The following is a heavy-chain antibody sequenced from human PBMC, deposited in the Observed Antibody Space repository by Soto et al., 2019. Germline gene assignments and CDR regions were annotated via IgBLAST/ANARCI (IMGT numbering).Heavy chain of an antibody. Sequence: EVQLVESGGGLVQPGGSLRLSCAASGFTFSTHSMNWVRQAPGKGLEWISYITSSSGTMYADSMKGRFTISRDNAKNSLYLQMNSLRAEDTAVYFCVGEVGFQLIYWGQGTLVTVSS. D-gene: IGHD2-2*01. CDR3: VGEVGFQLIY. CDR2: ITSSSGTM. V-gene: IGHV3-48*01. J-gene: IGHJ4*02. CDR1: GFTFSTHS.